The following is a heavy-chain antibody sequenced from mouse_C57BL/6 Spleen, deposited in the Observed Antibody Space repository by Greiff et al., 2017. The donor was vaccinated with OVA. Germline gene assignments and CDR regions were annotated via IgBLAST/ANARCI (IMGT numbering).Heavy chain of an antibody. V-gene: IGHV7-3*01. J-gene: IGHJ2*01. D-gene: IGHD3-2*02. CDR2: IRNKANGYTT. CDR1: GFTFTDYY. CDR3: ARYEGGFSY. Sequence: EVHLVESGGGLVQPGGSLSLSCAASGFTFTDYYMSWVRQPPGKALEWLGFIRNKANGYTTEYSASVKGRFTISRDNSQSILYLQMNALRAEDSATYYCARYEGGFSYWGQGTTLTVSS.